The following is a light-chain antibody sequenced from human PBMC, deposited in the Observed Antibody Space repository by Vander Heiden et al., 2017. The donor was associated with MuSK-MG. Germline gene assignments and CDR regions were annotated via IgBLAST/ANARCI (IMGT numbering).Light chain of an antibody. Sequence: DIQMTQSPSSVSASVGHKVTITCRASQGVSTWLAWFQQKPGKAPKLLIYGASTLQSGVPSRFSGSGSGTDFTLTITSLHPEDFATYFCQQANSFPRTFGQGTRVEIK. CDR3: QQANSFPRT. J-gene: IGKJ1*01. V-gene: IGKV1-12*01. CDR2: GAS. CDR1: QGVSTW.